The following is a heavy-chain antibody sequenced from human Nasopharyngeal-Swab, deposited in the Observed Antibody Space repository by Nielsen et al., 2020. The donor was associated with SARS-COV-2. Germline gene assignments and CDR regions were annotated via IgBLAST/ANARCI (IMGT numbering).Heavy chain of an antibody. Sequence: SETLSLTCTVSGGSISSGGYYWSWIRQHPGKGLEWIGYIYYSGSTYYNPSLKSRVTISVDTSKNQFSLKLSSVTAADTAVYYCARGPVTIFGVVMNIDYWGQGTLVIVSS. CDR1: GGSISSGGYY. CDR3: ARGPVTIFGVVMNIDY. J-gene: IGHJ4*02. CDR2: IYYSGST. V-gene: IGHV4-31*03. D-gene: IGHD3-3*01.